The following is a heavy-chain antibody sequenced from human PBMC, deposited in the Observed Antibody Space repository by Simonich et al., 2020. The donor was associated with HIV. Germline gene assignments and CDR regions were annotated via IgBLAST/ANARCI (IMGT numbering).Heavy chain of an antibody. CDR1: GYTFTSYD. D-gene: IGHD7-27*01. CDR2: RNHKSGNT. CDR3: ARVSGWGFDY. Sequence: QVQLVQSGAEVKKPGASVKVSCKASGYTFTSYDINWVRQATGQGLEWMEWRNHKSGNTGYEQKFQGRVTMTRNTSTSTAYMELSSLTSEDTAVYYCARVSGWGFDYWGQGTLVTVSS. V-gene: IGHV1-8*01. J-gene: IGHJ4*02.